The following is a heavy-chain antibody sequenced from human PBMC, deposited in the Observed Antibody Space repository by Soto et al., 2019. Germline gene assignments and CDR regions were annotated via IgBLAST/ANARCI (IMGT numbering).Heavy chain of an antibody. CDR2: IIPIFGTA. CDR3: ARELGRDPGFDAFDI. J-gene: IGHJ3*02. Sequence: SVKVSCKASGGTFSSYAISWVRQAPGQGLEWMGGIIPIFGTANYAQKFQGRVTITADESTSTAYIELSSLRSEDTAVYYCARELGRDPGFDAFDIWGQGTMVTVSS. CDR1: GGTFSSYA. V-gene: IGHV1-69*13. D-gene: IGHD7-27*01.